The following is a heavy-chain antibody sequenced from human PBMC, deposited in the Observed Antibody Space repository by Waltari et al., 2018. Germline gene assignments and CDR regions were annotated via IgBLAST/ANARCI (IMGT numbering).Heavy chain of an antibody. Sequence: EVQLVESGGGLVKPGGSLRLSCAASGFTFSSYSMNWVRQAPGKGLEWVSSISSSSSYIYYADSVKGRFTISRDNAKNSLYLQMNSLRAEDTALYYCVRHGFWNFDFWGQGTLVTVSS. V-gene: IGHV3-21*01. CDR3: VRHGFWNFDF. J-gene: IGHJ4*02. D-gene: IGHD3-3*01. CDR1: GFTFSSYS. CDR2: ISSSSSYI.